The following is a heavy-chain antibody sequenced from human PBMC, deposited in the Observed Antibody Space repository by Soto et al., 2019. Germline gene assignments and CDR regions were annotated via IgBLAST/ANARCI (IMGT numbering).Heavy chain of an antibody. CDR3: AREVSYYDY. CDR2: ISSNGDIT. Sequence: VQLVESGGGLVQPGGSLSLRLSCAASGFTFSNYPMHWVRQAPGKGLEYVSAISSNGDITYYGNSVKGRFTISRDNSKNTLYLQMGSLRTEDTAVYYCAREVSYYDYWGQGTLVTVS. V-gene: IGHV3-64*01. CDR1: GFTFSNYP. J-gene: IGHJ4*02.